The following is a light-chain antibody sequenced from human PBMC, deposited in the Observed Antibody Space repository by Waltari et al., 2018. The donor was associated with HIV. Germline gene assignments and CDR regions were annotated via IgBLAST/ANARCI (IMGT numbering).Light chain of an antibody. J-gene: IGKJ3*01. CDR1: QSISFY. CDR3: QQSYSPPRN. Sequence: DIQMTQSPSSLSASVGDKITIACRASQSISFYLNWYQVKPGKVPKLLISRASNLESGAPSRFTGSGSGTEFTLTLNSLQPDDFATYYCQQSYSPPRNFGPGTEVEVK. V-gene: IGKV1-39*01. CDR2: RAS.